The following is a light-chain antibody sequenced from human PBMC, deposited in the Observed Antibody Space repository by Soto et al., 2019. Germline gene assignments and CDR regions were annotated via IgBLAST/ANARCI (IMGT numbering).Light chain of an antibody. J-gene: IGKJ4*01. V-gene: IGKV3-20*01. CDR3: QQYGNSPLT. CDR2: GVS. Sequence: EIVLTQSPDTLSLSPGQRATLSCRASQSVRSDYFAWYQQKPGRAPRVIIFGVSTRATGVPDRLSGSGSGTDFTLTISRLEPEDFALYYCQQYGNSPLTFGGGTKVDIK. CDR1: QSVRSDY.